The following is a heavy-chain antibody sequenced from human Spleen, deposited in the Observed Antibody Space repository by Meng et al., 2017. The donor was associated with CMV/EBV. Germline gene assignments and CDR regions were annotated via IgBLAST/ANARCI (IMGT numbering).Heavy chain of an antibody. CDR2: IRSKAFGEIT. CDR3: TRDDEDCSSTSCFLFDY. J-gene: IGHJ4*02. Sequence: GGSLRLSCTVSGFTLGDYAMSWVRQAPGKGLEWVGFIRSKAFGEITHYAASVKGRFTISRDDSKNIAYLQMNSLKTEDTAVYYCTRDDEDCSSTSCFLFDYWGQGTLVTVSS. D-gene: IGHD2-2*01. CDR1: GFTLGDYA. V-gene: IGHV3-49*04.